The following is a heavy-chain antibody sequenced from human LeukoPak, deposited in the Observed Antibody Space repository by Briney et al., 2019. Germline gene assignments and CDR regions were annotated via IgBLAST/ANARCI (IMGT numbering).Heavy chain of an antibody. J-gene: IGHJ4*02. V-gene: IGHV3-30*02. CDR3: AGDFDY. CDR1: GFTVSPYG. CDR2: IRFDGSNE. Sequence: GGSLRLSCAASGFTVSPYGMHWVRQAPGKGLEWVTFIRFDGSNEYYTDSVKGRFTSSRDNSKNTLYLQMNSLRAEDTAVYYCAGDFDYWGQGTLVTVSS.